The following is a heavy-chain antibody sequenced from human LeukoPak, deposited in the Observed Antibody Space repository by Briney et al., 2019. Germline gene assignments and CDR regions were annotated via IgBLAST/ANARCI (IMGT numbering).Heavy chain of an antibody. CDR1: GDSISSSRFH. V-gene: IGHV4-39*01. Sequence: SETLSLTCTVSGDSISSSRFHWAWIRQPPGKGLEWIGSILYTGRTFYNPSLKSRVTISVDTSKNQFSLRLDSVTASDTAVYYCARRDVGATIDYWGQGTLVTVSS. CDR3: ARRDVGATIDY. CDR2: ILYTGRT. J-gene: IGHJ4*02. D-gene: IGHD1-26*01.